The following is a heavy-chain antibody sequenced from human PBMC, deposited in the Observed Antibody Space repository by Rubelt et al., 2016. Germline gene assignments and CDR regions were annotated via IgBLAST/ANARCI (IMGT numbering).Heavy chain of an antibody. CDR2: IYYSGST. D-gene: IGHD1-26*01. CDR1: GGSISSGGYY. Sequence: QVQLQESGPGLVKPSQTLSLTCTVSGGSISSGGYYWSWIRQHPGKGLEWIGYIYYSGSTNYNPSLKSRVTISVDTSKNQFSLKLSSVTAADTAVYYCARGRMGFHYYYYGMDVWGQGTTVTVSS. CDR3: ARGRMGFHYYYYGMDV. J-gene: IGHJ6*02. V-gene: IGHV4-31*03.